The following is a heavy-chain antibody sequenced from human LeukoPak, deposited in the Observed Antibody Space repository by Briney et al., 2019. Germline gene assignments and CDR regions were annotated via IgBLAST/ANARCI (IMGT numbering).Heavy chain of an antibody. CDR1: GGSISSSSYY. CDR3: RRGVVTADSDY. D-gene: IGHD2-21*02. V-gene: IGHV4-39*07. J-gene: IGHJ4*02. Sequence: SETLSLTCTVSGGSISSSSYYWGWIRQPPGKGLEWIGSIYYNGSTYYNPSLKSRVTISVDTSKNQFSLKLSSVTAADTAVYYCRRGVVTADSDYWGQGTLVTVSS. CDR2: IYYNGST.